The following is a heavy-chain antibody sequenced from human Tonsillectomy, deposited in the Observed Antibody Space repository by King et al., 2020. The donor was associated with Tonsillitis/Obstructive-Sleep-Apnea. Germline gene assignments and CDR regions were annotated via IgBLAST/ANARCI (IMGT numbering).Heavy chain of an antibody. V-gene: IGHV1-18*01. Sequence: VQLVQSGAEVKKPGASVKVSCKASGYTFISYDITWVRQAPGQGLEWMGWSRPYDGDTNYAQKLQGRVTMTSDTSTTTAYMELRSLRSDDTAVYYCARDYYDSSGYYHGYFQHWGQGTLVTVSS. CDR2: SRPYDGDT. D-gene: IGHD3-22*01. CDR3: ARDYYDSSGYYHGYFQH. J-gene: IGHJ1*01. CDR1: GYTFISYD.